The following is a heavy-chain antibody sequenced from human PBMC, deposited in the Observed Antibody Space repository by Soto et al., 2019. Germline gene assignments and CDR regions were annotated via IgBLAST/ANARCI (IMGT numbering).Heavy chain of an antibody. V-gene: IGHV3-7*03. D-gene: IGHD7-27*01. J-gene: IGHJ4*02. CDR3: ARDLPPKTGDKSAYFDY. CDR2: IKQDGSEK. CDR1: GFTFSSYW. Sequence: GGSLRLSCAASGFTFSSYWMSWVRQAPGKGLEWVANIKQDGSEKYYVDSVKGRFTISRDNAKNSLYLQMNSLRAEDTAVYYCARDLPPKTGDKSAYFDYWGQGTLVTVSS.